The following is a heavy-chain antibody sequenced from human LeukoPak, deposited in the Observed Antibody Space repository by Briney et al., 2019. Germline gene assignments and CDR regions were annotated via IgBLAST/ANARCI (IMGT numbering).Heavy chain of an antibody. CDR3: ARYVVYGSGKYYFDY. J-gene: IGHJ4*02. CDR1: GGSISSGGYY. V-gene: IGHV4-30-2*03. CDR2: INYSGST. D-gene: IGHD3-10*01. Sequence: PSQTLSLTCSVSGGSISSGGYYWSWIRQPPGKGLEWVASINYSGSTYYNPSLKSRVTISVDTSENQFSLKLSSVTAADTAVYYCARYVVYGSGKYYFDYWGQGTLVTVSS.